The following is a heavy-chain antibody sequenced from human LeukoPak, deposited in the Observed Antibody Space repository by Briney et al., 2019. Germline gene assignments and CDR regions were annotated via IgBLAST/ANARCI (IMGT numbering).Heavy chain of an antibody. D-gene: IGHD3-10*01. J-gene: IGHJ5*02. CDR2: INHSGST. Sequence: SETLSLTCAVYGGSFSGYYWSWIRQPPGKGLEWIGEINHSGSTNYNPSLKSRVTISVDTSKNQFSLKLSPVTAADTAVYYCASAGLWFGELLAWGQGTLVTVSS. V-gene: IGHV4-34*01. CDR3: ASAGLWFGELLA. CDR1: GGSFSGYY.